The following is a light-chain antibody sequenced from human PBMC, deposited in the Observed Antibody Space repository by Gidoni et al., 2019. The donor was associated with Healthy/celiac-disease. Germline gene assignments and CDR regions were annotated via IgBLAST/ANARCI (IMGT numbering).Light chain of an antibody. J-gene: IGLJ3*02. V-gene: IGLV1-44*01. CDR2: SNN. Sequence: QSVLTQPPSASGTPGQRVTISCSGSRFNIGSNTVNWYQQLPGTAPKLHIYSNNQRPSGVPDRFSGSKSGTSASLAISGLQSEDEADYYCAAWDDSLNGWVFGGGTKLTVL. CDR3: AAWDDSLNGWV. CDR1: RFNIGSNT.